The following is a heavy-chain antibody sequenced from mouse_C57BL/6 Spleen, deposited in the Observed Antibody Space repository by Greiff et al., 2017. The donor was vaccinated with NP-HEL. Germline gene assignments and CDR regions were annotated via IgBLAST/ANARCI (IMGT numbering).Heavy chain of an antibody. CDR1: GYAFSSSW. V-gene: IGHV1-82*01. CDR3: ARGRDYGSSYLDD. CDR2: IYPGDGDT. D-gene: IGHD1-1*01. J-gene: IGHJ2*01. Sequence: QVQLQQSGPELVKPGASVKISCKASGYAFSSSWMNWVKQRPGKGLEWIGRIYPGDGDTKYNGKLKGKATLTADKSSSTAYMHLRSLTYDDSAVYFCARGRDYGSSYLDDWGQGTTLTVSS.